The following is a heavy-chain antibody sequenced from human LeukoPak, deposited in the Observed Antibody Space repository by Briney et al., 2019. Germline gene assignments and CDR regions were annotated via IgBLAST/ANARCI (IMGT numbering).Heavy chain of an antibody. Sequence: SETLSLTCAVYGGSFSGYYWSWIRQPPGKRLEWIGEINHSGSTNYNPSLKSRVTISVDTSKNQFSLKLSSVTAADTTVHYCARSHPAKYYFDYWGQGTLVTVSS. CDR1: GGSFSGYY. CDR2: INHSGST. J-gene: IGHJ4*02. CDR3: ARSHPAKYYFDY. V-gene: IGHV4-34*01.